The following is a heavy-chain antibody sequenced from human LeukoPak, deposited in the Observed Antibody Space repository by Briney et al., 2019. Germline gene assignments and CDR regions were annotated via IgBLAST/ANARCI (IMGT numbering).Heavy chain of an antibody. D-gene: IGHD3-3*01. V-gene: IGHV3-30-3*01. CDR1: GFTFSDYA. J-gene: IGHJ4*02. Sequence: GGSLRLSCAASGFTFSDYAIHWVRQSPGKGVEWVAVISYGGSNKFYGDSVKGRFTNSRDHSANTVYLQMNSLRTEDTAVYYCARDWRDYFDYWGQGTLVTVSS. CDR3: ARDWRDYFDY. CDR2: ISYGGSNK.